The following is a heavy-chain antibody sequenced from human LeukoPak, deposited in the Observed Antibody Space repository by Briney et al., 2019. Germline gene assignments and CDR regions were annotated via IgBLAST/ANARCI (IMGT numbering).Heavy chain of an antibody. D-gene: IGHD4-23*01. CDR3: ARYAPPTTVATRFFDS. CDR2: IASGGGGI. Sequence: PGGSLRLSCAVSGFTVSNNYMSWVRQAPGKGLEWVSVIASGGGGIQYADSVKGRFTISRDNSKNTLYLQMSGLTAEDTAIYYCARYAPPTTVATRFFDSWGQGVLVTVSA. CDR1: GFTVSNNY. J-gene: IGHJ4*02. V-gene: IGHV3-53*01.